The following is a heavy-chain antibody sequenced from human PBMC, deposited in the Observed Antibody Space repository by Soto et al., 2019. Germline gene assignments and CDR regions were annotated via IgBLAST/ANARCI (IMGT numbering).Heavy chain of an antibody. Sequence: SGGFLRLSCAASGVTFSSYAMSWVRQAPGKGLEWVSAISGSGGSTYYADSVKGRFTISRDNSKNTLYLQMNSLRAEDTAVYYCAKVPVYYDSSGSTGHFDYWGQGTLVTVSS. V-gene: IGHV3-23*01. CDR1: GVTFSSYA. D-gene: IGHD3-22*01. CDR2: ISGSGGST. CDR3: AKVPVYYDSSGSTGHFDY. J-gene: IGHJ4*02.